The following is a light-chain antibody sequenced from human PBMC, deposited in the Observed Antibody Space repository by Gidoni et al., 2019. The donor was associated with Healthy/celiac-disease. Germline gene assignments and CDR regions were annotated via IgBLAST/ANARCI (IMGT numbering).Light chain of an antibody. CDR3: QQANSFPLT. J-gene: IGKJ3*01. V-gene: IGKV1-12*01. CDR1: QGISSS. Sequence: DIQITQSPSSVSASVGYRVTITCRASQGISSSLAWYQQKPGKAPKLLIYAASSLQSGVPSRCSGSGSGTDSTLTISSLQPEDFVTYYCQQANSFPLTFGPGTKVDIK. CDR2: AAS.